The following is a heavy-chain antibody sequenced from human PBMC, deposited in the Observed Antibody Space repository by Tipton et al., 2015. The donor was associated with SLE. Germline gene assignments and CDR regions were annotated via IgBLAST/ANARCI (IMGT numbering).Heavy chain of an antibody. J-gene: IGHJ6*03. CDR2: ISHSGGA. Sequence: GLVKPSETLSLTCGVSGGSFSGYAWSWIRQPPGKRLEWIGEISHSGGANYNPSLKSRATISVDTSKNQLSLKLTSVTAADTAVYYCARGVAGYYFYYYMDVWGKGTTVTISS. V-gene: IGHV4-34*01. D-gene: IGHD3-10*01. CDR1: GGSFSGYA. CDR3: ARGVAGYYFYYYMDV.